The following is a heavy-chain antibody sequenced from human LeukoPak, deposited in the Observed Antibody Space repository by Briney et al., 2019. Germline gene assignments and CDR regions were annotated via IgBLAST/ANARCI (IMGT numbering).Heavy chain of an antibody. Sequence: GGSLRLSCAASGFTVSSNYMSWVRQAPGKGLEWVSVIYNDARTFYAESVKGRFTMSRDNSKNTLYLQMNSLRAGDTAVYYCARSPHYFYGMDVWGQGTTVTVSS. J-gene: IGHJ6*02. CDR1: GFTVSSNY. V-gene: IGHV3-53*01. CDR3: ARSPHYFYGMDV. CDR2: IYNDART.